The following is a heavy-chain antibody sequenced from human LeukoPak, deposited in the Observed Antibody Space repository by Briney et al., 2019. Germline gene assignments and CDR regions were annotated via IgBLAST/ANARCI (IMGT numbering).Heavy chain of an antibody. D-gene: IGHD3-22*01. CDR3: ARDPRSGYHDS. V-gene: IGHV3-30-3*01. Sequence: HPGRSLRLSCAASGFTFSSYAMHWVRQAPGKGLEWVAVISYDGSNKYYADSVKGRFTISRDSSKNTLYLQMNSLRAEDTAVYYCARDPRSGYHDSWGQGTLVTVSS. J-gene: IGHJ5*01. CDR2: ISYDGSNK. CDR1: GFTFSSYA.